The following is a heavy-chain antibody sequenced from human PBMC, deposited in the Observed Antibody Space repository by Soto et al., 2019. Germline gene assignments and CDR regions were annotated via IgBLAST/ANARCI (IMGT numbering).Heavy chain of an antibody. Sequence: EVQLLDSGGGLVQPGGSLRLSCTTSGFIFSNYAMNWVRQAPGKGLERVSVISDNGGSTYYADSVKGRFTITRDYSKTTIYLHMTSLSPEDTAVYYCARGRKYCGPTTCFQYFHYWGQGTLVTVSS. D-gene: IGHD2-21*01. CDR3: ARGRKYCGPTTCFQYFHY. CDR2: ISDNGGST. J-gene: IGHJ4*02. CDR1: GFIFSNYA. V-gene: IGHV3-23*01.